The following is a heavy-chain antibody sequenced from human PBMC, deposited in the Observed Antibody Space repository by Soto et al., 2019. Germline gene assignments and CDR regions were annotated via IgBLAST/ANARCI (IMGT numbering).Heavy chain of an antibody. D-gene: IGHD2-2*01. CDR2: ISYDGSNK. J-gene: IGHJ6*02. CDR1: GFTFSSYG. V-gene: IGHV3-30*18. Sequence: QVQLVESGGGVVQPGRSLRLSCAASGFTFSSYGMHWVRQAPGKGLEWVAVISYDGSNKYYANSVKGRVTIARDNSKNTLYLQMNRLRAEDTAVYYCAKDPLGQLPLFYYYYGMDVWGQGTTITVSS. CDR3: AKDPLGQLPLFYYYYGMDV.